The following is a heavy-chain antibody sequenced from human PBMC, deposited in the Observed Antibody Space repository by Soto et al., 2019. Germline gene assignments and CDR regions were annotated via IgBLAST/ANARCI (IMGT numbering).Heavy chain of an antibody. CDR3: ARDGSSSGWHAPPRFVIDY. J-gene: IGHJ4*02. D-gene: IGHD6-19*01. Sequence: QVQLVESGGGVVQPGRSLRLSCAASGFTFSSYGMHWVRQAPGKGLEWVAVIWYDGSNKYYADSVKGRFTISRDNSKNTLYLQMNSLRAEDTAVYYCARDGSSSGWHAPPRFVIDYWGQGTLVTVSS. CDR2: IWYDGSNK. CDR1: GFTFSSYG. V-gene: IGHV3-33*01.